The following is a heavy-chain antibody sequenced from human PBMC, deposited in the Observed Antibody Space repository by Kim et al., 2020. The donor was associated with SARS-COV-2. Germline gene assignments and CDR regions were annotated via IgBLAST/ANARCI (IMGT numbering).Heavy chain of an antibody. CDR2: IFHDGKT. J-gene: IGHJ4*02. V-gene: IGHV4-59*12. D-gene: IGHD3-10*01. CDR3: VRGGGLYDS. CDR1: SASISSAF. Sequence: SETLSLTCTVSSASISSAFWSWIRQPPGKALEWIGYIFHDGKTNYNPSLQSRVTVSVDTSKNQFALKLMSVTAADTAVYYCVRGGGLYDSWGQGTLVTVSS.